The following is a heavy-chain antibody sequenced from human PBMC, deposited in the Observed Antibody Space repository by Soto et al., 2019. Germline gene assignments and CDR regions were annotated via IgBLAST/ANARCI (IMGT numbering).Heavy chain of an antibody. CDR2: IDYSGST. V-gene: IGHV4-59*11. D-gene: IGHD6-6*01. CDR1: GGSISSHY. Sequence: PSETLSLTXTVSGGSISSHYWSWIRQSPGKGMEWIGNIDYSGSTNYNPSLKSRVTISVDTSKNQFSLKLSSVTAADTAVYYCARDSSIAARGYWFDPWGQGTLVTVSS. J-gene: IGHJ5*02. CDR3: ARDSSIAARGYWFDP.